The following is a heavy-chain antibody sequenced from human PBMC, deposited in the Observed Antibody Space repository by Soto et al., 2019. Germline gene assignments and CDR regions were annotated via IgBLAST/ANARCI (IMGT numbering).Heavy chain of an antibody. CDR2: INDSGNI. V-gene: IGHV4-34*01. D-gene: IGHD5-12*01. J-gene: IGHJ6*02. Sequence: ETLSLTCAVYGASFSGYQWTWIRQTPGKGLEWIGEINDSGNINYNPSLKSRVTISLDTPKNHFSLNLTSVTAADTAVYYSVATTMAYYYGMDVWGQGTTVTVSS. CDR3: VATTMAYYYGMDV. CDR1: GASFSGYQ.